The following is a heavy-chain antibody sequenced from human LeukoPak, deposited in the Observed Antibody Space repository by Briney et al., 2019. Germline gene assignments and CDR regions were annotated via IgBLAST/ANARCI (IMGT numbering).Heavy chain of an antibody. J-gene: IGHJ4*02. V-gene: IGHV3-7*01. CDR1: GFTFSNYW. CDR2: IKQDGSEK. D-gene: IGHD1-26*01. CDR3: ASLLVGTTDY. Sequence: GGSLRLSCAASGFTFSNYWMTWVRQAPGKGLEWVANIKQDGSEKYYVDSVKGRFTISRDNAKNSLYLQIHSLRAEDTAVYFCASLLVGTTDYWGQGTLVTVS.